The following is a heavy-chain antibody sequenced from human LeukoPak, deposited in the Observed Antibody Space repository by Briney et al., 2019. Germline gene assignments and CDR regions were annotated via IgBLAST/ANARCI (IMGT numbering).Heavy chain of an antibody. J-gene: IGHJ4*02. V-gene: IGHV3-23*01. Sequence: PGGSLRLSCAASGFTFSSYAMSWVRQAPGKGLEWVSAISGSGASTYYADSVKGRFTISRDNSKNTLYLQMSSLRAEDTAVYYCANNRGYNYGYGYWGQGALVTVSS. CDR2: ISGSGAST. CDR3: ANNRGYNYGYGY. CDR1: GFTFSSYA. D-gene: IGHD5-18*01.